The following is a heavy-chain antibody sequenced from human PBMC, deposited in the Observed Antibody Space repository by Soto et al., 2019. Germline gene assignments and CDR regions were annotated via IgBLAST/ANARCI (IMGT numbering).Heavy chain of an antibody. Sequence: QITLRESGPTLVKPTQTLTLTCTFSGFSLSSSGVGVGWIRQPPGKALEWLAVIYWDDDKRYSPSRKSRLTITKGTSKNHVVLTMTNMDPVDTATYYCAHSPIVPAGTRGFAWFDPWGQGTLVTVSS. CDR2: IYWDDDK. V-gene: IGHV2-5*02. CDR3: AHSPIVPAGTRGFAWFDP. J-gene: IGHJ5*02. CDR1: GFSLSSSGVG. D-gene: IGHD6-13*01.